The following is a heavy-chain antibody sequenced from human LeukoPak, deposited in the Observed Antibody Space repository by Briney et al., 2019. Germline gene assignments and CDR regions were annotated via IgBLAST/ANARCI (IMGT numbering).Heavy chain of an antibody. J-gene: IGHJ4*02. D-gene: IGHD6-13*01. CDR2: ISGNGGST. CDR1: GFIFITYA. Sequence: GGSLRLSCAASGFIFITYAMSWVRQAPGKGLEWVSTISGNGGSTYYADSVKGRFTISRDNSKNTLYLQMNSLRVEDTAVYYCAKPPPDSSSWLFDYWGQGALVTVSS. V-gene: IGHV3-23*01. CDR3: AKPPPDSSSWLFDY.